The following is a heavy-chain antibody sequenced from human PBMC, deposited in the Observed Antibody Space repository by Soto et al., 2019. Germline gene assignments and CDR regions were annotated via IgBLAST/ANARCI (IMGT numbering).Heavy chain of an antibody. V-gene: IGHV4-30-2*01. J-gene: IGHJ4*02. CDR3: ARLRYSYGSSFDX. CDR1: GGSISSGGYS. CDR2: MYHSGST. D-gene: IGHD5-18*01. Sequence: PSETLSLTCAVSGGSISSGGYSWSWIRQPPGKGLEWIGYMYHSGSTYYNPSLKSRVTISIDRSKNQFSLKLSSVTAADTAVYYCARLRYSYGSSFDXWGQGTLVTVSS.